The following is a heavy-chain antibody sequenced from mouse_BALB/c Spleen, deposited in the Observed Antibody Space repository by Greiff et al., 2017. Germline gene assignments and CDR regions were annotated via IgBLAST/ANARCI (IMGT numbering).Heavy chain of an antibody. V-gene: IGHV1-63*02. J-gene: IGHJ4*01. CDR1: GYTFTNYW. Sequence: QVQLQQSGAELVRPGTSVKISCKASGYTFTNYWLGWVKQRPGHGLEWIGDIYPGGGYTNYNEKFKGKATLTADTSSSTAYMQLSSLTSEDSAVYFCARSRDPRAMDYWGQGTSVTVSS. CDR3: ARSRDPRAMDY. CDR2: IYPGGGYT.